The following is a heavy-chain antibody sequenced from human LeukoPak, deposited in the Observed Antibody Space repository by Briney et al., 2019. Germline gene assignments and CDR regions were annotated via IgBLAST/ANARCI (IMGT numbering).Heavy chain of an antibody. CDR2: VNPNSGGT. V-gene: IGHV1-2*02. Sequence: EASVKVSCKASGYTFTGYYMHWVRQAPGQGLEWMGWVNPNSGGTNYAQKFQGRVTMTRDTSISTAYMELSRRRSDDTAVYYCARDPGIVGDLDPWGQGTLVTVSS. CDR1: GYTFTGYY. D-gene: IGHD1-26*01. CDR3: ARDPGIVGDLDP. J-gene: IGHJ5*02.